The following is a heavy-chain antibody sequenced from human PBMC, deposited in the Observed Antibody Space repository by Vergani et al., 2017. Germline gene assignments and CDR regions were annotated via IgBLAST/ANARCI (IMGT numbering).Heavy chain of an antibody. CDR3: ARHSTVEWLAKLGWIDP. V-gene: IGHV4-39*01. J-gene: IGHJ5*02. CDR2: IYYSGST. Sequence: QLQLQESGPGLVKPSATLSLTCSVSGASIRSSNYYWGWIRQPPGKGLEWIASIYYSGSTYYNPSLKSRVTISVDTSKNQFSLKLSSVTAADTAVYFCARHSTVEWLAKLGWIDPWGQGTLVTVSS. CDR1: GASIRSSNYY. D-gene: IGHD6-19*01.